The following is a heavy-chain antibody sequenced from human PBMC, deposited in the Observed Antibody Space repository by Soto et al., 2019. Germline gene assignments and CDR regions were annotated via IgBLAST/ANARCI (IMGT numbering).Heavy chain of an antibody. CDR2: ISGSGGST. D-gene: IGHD2-15*01. CDR3: AKEALYCSGGSCSTEQYFDY. CDR1: GFTFSSYA. V-gene: IGHV3-23*01. Sequence: PGGSLRLSCAASGFTFSSYAMSWVRQAPGKGLEWVSAISGSGGSTYYADSVKGRFTVSRDNSKNTLYLQMNSLRAEDTAVYYWAKEALYCSGGSCSTEQYFDYWGQGTLVTVSS. J-gene: IGHJ4*02.